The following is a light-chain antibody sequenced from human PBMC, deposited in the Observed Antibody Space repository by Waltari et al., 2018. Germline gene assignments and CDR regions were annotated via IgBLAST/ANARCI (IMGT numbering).Light chain of an antibody. V-gene: IGKV3-20*01. J-gene: IGKJ1*01. Sequence: DIVLTQSPGTLYLSPGEGATLSCRARQSVGRTLAWYQQKPGQAPRLLIYGTSSRATDIPDRFSGSGSGTDFSLTINRLEPEDFAVYYCQHYVRLPATFGQGTKVEIK. CDR2: GTS. CDR1: QSVGRT. CDR3: QHYVRLPAT.